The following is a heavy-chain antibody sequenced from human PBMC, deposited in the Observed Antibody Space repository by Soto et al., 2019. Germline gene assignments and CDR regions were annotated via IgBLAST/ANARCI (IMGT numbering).Heavy chain of an antibody. CDR1: GYTFTSYG. J-gene: IGHJ4*02. Sequence: ASVKVSCKASGYTFTSYGISWVRQAPGQGLEWMGWISAYNGNTNYAQKLQGRVTMTTDTSTSTAYMELRSLRSDDTAVYYCARDYYEDYYDSSGPLDYWGQGTLVTVSS. CDR2: ISAYNGNT. CDR3: ARDYYEDYYDSSGPLDY. D-gene: IGHD3-22*01. V-gene: IGHV1-18*01.